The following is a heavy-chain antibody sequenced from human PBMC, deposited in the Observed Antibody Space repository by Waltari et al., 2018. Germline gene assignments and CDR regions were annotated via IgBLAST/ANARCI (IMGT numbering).Heavy chain of an antibody. CDR3: ARERSVTGKGNLDY. D-gene: IGHD3-10*01. J-gene: IGHJ4*02. V-gene: IGHV3-48*03. CDR2: ISSGGTNM. CDR1: GFAFTSYE. Sequence: EVQLVESGGGLVQPGGSLSLSCAASGFAFTSYELSWVRQAPGKGLEWVSYISSGGTNMFYAESVKGRFTISRDNAKNSLYLHMNSLRVEDTAVYYCARERSVTGKGNLDYWGQGTLVTVSS.